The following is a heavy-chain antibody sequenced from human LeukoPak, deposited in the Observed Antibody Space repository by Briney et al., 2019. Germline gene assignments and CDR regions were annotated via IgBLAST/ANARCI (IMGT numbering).Heavy chain of an antibody. Sequence: GGSLRLSCAASGFTFSSYWMSWVRQAPGKGLEWVANIKQDGSEKYYVDSVKGRFTISRDNAKNSLYLQMNSLRAEDTAVYYCARDGFSGPRDGFSSSWVDYWGQGTLVTVSS. D-gene: IGHD6-13*01. V-gene: IGHV3-7*01. CDR3: ARDGFSGPRDGFSSSWVDY. CDR1: GFTFSSYW. J-gene: IGHJ4*02. CDR2: IKQDGSEK.